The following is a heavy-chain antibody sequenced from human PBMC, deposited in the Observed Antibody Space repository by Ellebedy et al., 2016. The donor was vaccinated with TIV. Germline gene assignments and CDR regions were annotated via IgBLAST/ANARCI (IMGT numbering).Heavy chain of an antibody. Sequence: SETLSLXXTVSGAYIRNYYWNWIRQPPGKGLEWIGSIYYSGSTYYNPSLKSRVTISIDTSKRYFSLNLRSVTDADTAVYFCATYQGAAMVDAYDIWGQGTVVTVSS. V-gene: IGHV4-59*01. CDR1: GAYIRNYY. CDR2: IYYSGST. D-gene: IGHD5-18*01. CDR3: ATYQGAAMVDAYDI. J-gene: IGHJ3*02.